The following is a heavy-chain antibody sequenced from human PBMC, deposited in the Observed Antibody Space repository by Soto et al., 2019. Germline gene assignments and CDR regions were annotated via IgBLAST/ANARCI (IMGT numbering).Heavy chain of an antibody. CDR3: ASAERVTIFGVVTNGMDV. CDR1: GFTFSSHA. J-gene: IGHJ6*02. D-gene: IGHD3-3*01. Sequence: VGSLRLSCAASGFTFSSHAMHWVRQAPGKGLEWVAVISYDGSNKYYADSVKGRFTISRDNSKNTLYLQMNSLRAEDTAVYYCASAERVTIFGVVTNGMDVWGQGTTVTVSS. CDR2: ISYDGSNK. V-gene: IGHV3-30-3*01.